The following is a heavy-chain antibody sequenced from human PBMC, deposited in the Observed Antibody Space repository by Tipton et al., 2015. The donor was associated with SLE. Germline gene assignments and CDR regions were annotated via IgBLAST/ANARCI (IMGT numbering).Heavy chain of an antibody. CDR3: ARLYSGSYYYYYYGMDV. CDR2: IIPIFGTP. Sequence: QLVQSGAEVKKPGASVRLSCMPSGGTFSSYAFSWVRQAPGQGLEWMGAIIPIFGTPKYAQKFQGRVTITADESTSTAYMELSSLRSEDTAVFYCARLYSGSYYYYYYGMDVWGQGTTVTVSS. D-gene: IGHD1-26*01. V-gene: IGHV1-69*13. J-gene: IGHJ6*02. CDR1: GGTFSSYA.